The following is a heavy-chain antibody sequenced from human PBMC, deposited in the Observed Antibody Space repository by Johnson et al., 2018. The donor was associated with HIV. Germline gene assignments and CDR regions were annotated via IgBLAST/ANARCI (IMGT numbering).Heavy chain of an antibody. D-gene: IGHD5-18*01. CDR2: IWYDGSNK. CDR1: GFTFSSYG. J-gene: IGHJ3*02. Sequence: QVQLVESGGGVVQPGRSLRLSCAASGFTFSSYGMHWVRQAPGKGLEWVAGIWYDGSNKYYAGSVKGRFTISRDNSKNTMYLQMNSLSAEDTAVYYCAKDKVDTAMVSDAFDIWGQGTMVTVSS. V-gene: IGHV3-33*06. CDR3: AKDKVDTAMVSDAFDI.